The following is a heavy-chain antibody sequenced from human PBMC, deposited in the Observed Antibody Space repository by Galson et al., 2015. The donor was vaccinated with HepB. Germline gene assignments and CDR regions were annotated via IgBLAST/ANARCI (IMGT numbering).Heavy chain of an antibody. D-gene: IGHD4-11*01. J-gene: IGHJ5*02. Sequence: SVKVSCKASGGTFSSYTISWVRQAPGQGLEWMGRIIPILGIANYAQKFQGRVTITADKSTSTAYMELSSLRSEDTAVYYCAREKALYSNYVGSWFDPWGQGTLVTVSS. CDR3: AREKALYSNYVGSWFDP. CDR1: GGTFSSYT. CDR2: IIPILGIA. V-gene: IGHV1-69*04.